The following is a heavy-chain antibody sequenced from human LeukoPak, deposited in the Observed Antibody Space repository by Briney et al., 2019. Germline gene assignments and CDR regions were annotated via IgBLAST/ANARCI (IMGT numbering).Heavy chain of an antibody. V-gene: IGHV3-23*01. D-gene: IGHD6-19*01. Sequence: GGSLRLSCAASGFTFSSYAMSWVRQAPGKGLEWVSAISGSGGSTYYADSVKGRFTISRDNAKNSLYLQMNSLRAEDTAVYYCARETYSSGWFGWVAGVRGFDYWGQGTLVTVSS. CDR1: GFTFSSYA. CDR2: ISGSGGST. J-gene: IGHJ4*02. CDR3: ARETYSSGWFGWVAGVRGFDY.